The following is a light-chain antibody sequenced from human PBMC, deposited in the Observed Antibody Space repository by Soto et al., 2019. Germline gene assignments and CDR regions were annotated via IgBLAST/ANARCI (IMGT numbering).Light chain of an antibody. CDR1: SRDVGNYNF. CDR3: SSYTSGSVL. J-gene: IGLJ3*02. CDR2: DVS. V-gene: IGLV2-14*01. Sequence: QSVLTQPASVSGSPGQSITVSCTGTSRDVGNYNFVSWHQQHPGKAPKVIIYDVSNRPSGVSDRFSASKSGNTASLTISGLQTEDEAVYFCSSYTSGSVLFGGGTKVTVL.